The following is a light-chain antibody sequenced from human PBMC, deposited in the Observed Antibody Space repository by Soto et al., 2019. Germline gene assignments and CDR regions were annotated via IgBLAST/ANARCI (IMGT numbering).Light chain of an antibody. CDR3: QQYGSSPPGLT. CDR2: AAS. Sequence: EIVLTQSPGTLSLSPGERATLSCRASQSVSSSYLAWYQHKPGQAPRLLIYAASSRATGIPDRFSGSGSGTDFTLTISRLEPEDVAVYYCQQYGSSPPGLTLGGGTKVEIK. J-gene: IGKJ4*01. CDR1: QSVSSSY. V-gene: IGKV3-20*01.